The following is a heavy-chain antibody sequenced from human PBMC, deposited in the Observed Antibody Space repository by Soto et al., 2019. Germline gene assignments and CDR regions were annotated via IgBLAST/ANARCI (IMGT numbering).Heavy chain of an antibody. V-gene: IGHV3-48*01. CDR1: GFAFSNYR. J-gene: IGHJ6*02. D-gene: IGHD2-2*01. CDR3: AREYQLLINYGMDV. CDR2: ISGSSTTI. Sequence: GGSLRLSCAASGFAFSNYRMNWVRQAPGKGLERVSYISGSSTTIYYADSVKGRFTISRDNAKNSLYLQMNSLRAEDTAVYYCAREYQLLINYGMDVWGQGTTVTVSS.